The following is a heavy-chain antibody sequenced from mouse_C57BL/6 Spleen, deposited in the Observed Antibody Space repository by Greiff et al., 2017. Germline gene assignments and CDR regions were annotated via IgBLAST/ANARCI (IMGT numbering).Heavy chain of an antibody. J-gene: IGHJ2*01. CDR3: ARFAGREIYDGYY. D-gene: IGHD2-3*01. V-gene: IGHV1-7*01. CDR1: GYTFTSYW. Sequence: VQLQESGAELAKPGASVKLSCKASGYTFTSYWMHWVKQRPGQGLEWIGYLNPSSGYTKYNQKFKDKATLTADKSSSTAYMQLSSLTYEDSAVDYCARFAGREIYDGYYWGQGTTLTVSS. CDR2: LNPSSGYT.